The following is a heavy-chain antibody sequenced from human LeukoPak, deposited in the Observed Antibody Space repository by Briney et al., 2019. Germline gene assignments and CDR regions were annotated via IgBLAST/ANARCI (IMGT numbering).Heavy chain of an antibody. Sequence: PSETLSLTCTVSGGSISSGGYYWGWIRQPPGKGLEWIGSIYYSGSTYYNPSLNSRVTISVDTSKNQFSLKLTSVTAADTAVYYCGRVFYSSNWNLFDPWGQGTLVTVSS. CDR3: GRVFYSSNWNLFDP. V-gene: IGHV4-39*07. J-gene: IGHJ5*02. CDR2: IYYSGST. D-gene: IGHD6-13*01. CDR1: GGSISSGGYY.